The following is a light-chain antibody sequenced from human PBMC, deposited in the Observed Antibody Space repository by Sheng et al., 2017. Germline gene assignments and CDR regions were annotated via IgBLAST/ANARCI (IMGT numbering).Light chain of an antibody. CDR1: SSNIGNND. CDR3: CSYAGSSTWV. Sequence: QSVLTQPPSVSAAPGQKVTMSCSGSSSNIGNNDVSWYQQLPGTAPKLLIYSNNQRPSGVPDRFSGSKSGTSASLAISGLQSEDEADYYCCSYAGSSTWVFGGGTKLTVL. CDR2: SNN. V-gene: IGLV1-51*02. J-gene: IGLJ3*02.